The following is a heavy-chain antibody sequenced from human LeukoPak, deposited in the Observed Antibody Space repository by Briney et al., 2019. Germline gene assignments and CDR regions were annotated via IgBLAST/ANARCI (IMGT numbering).Heavy chain of an antibody. J-gene: IGHJ3*02. CDR1: GGTFSSYA. Sequence: APVKVSCKASGGTFSSYAISWVRQAPGQGLEWMGGIIPIFGTANYAQKFQGRVTITAVESTSTAYMELSSLRSEDTAVYYCARDRDFWSGYYLHDAFDIWGQGTMVTVSS. CDR3: ARDRDFWSGYYLHDAFDI. D-gene: IGHD3-3*01. CDR2: IIPIFGTA. V-gene: IGHV1-69*13.